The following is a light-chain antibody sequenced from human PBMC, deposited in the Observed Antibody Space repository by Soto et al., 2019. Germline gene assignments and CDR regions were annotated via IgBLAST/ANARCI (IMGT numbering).Light chain of an antibody. CDR1: SSDIGGYDY. J-gene: IGLJ2*01. CDR3: SSYANTSPVV. V-gene: IGLV2-14*03. CDR2: DVS. Sequence: QSVLTQPASVSGSPGQSITISCTGTSSDIGGYDYDSWYQQHPGKAPQLMIYDVSNRPSGVSNRFSGSKSGKTASLTISGLQAEDEADYYCSSYANTSPVVFGGGTKVTVL.